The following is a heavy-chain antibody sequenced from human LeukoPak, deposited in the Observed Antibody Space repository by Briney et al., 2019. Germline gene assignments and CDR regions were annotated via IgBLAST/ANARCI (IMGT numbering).Heavy chain of an antibody. V-gene: IGHV3-48*01. J-gene: IGHJ4*02. Sequence: PGGSLRLSCAASGFTFSSYSMNWVRQAPGKGLEWVSYISSSSSTLYYADSVKGRFTISRDNAKNSLYLQMNSLRAEDTAVYYCARDRRGWLQYKTIDYWGQGTLVTVSS. CDR2: ISSSSSTL. CDR1: GFTFSSYS. CDR3: ARDRRGWLQYKTIDY. D-gene: IGHD5-24*01.